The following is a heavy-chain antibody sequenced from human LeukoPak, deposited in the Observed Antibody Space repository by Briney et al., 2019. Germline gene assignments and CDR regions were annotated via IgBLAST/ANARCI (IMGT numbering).Heavy chain of an antibody. CDR1: GFTSSTYA. V-gene: IGHV3-30*04. J-gene: IGHJ4*02. D-gene: IGHD3-3*01. Sequence: GRSLRLSCAASGFTSSTYAMHWVRQAPGRGLEWVAVISYDATNKYYADSVKGRFTISRDNSKNTLYLQMNSLRAEDTAVYYCARDDYFGVVAYWGQGTLVTVSS. CDR2: ISYDATNK. CDR3: ARDDYFGVVAY.